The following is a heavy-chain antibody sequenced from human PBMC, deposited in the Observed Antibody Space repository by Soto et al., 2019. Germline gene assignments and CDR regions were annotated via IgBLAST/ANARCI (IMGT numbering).Heavy chain of an antibody. CDR2: INAGNGNT. CDR3: ARVQRVAARFLAY. V-gene: IGHV1-3*01. J-gene: IGHJ4*02. CDR1: GYTFTSYA. D-gene: IGHD6-6*01. Sequence: ASVKVSCEASGYTFTSYAMHWVRQAPGQRLEWMGWINAGNGNTKYSQKFQGRVTITRDTSASTAYMELSSLRSEDTAVYYCARVQRVAARFLAYWGQGTLVTVSS.